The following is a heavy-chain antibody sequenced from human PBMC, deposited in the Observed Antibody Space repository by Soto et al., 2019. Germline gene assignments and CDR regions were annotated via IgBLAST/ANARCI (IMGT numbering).Heavy chain of an antibody. Sequence: PVGSLRLSCAASGFTFSDYDMSWVRQAPGEGLAWVSAISGSGRSTYYADSVKGRFTISRDNSKNTLYLQMNSLRAEDTAVYYCARDRRGVLDPWGQGIPVTVSS. CDR1: GFTFSDYD. V-gene: IGHV3-23*01. CDR3: ARDRRGVLDP. CDR2: ISGSGRST. J-gene: IGHJ5*02.